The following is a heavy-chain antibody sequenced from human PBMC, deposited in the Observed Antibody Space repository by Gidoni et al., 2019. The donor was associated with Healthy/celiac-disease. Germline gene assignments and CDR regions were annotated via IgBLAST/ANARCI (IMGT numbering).Heavy chain of an antibody. J-gene: IGHJ3*02. CDR1: GGSLSSSSYY. D-gene: IGHD3-22*01. CDR3: ARHDGHNRGDYYGSKFAFDI. V-gene: IGHV4-39*01. CDR2: IYYSGNT. Sequence: QLQLQESGPGLVKPAETPSLTCTVSGGSLSSSSYYWGWICKPPGKGLKWIGGIYYSGNTYYNPSLRSRVTISVATSKNQFSLKLSSVTAADTAVYSCARHDGHNRGDYYGSKFAFDIWGQGTMVTVSS.